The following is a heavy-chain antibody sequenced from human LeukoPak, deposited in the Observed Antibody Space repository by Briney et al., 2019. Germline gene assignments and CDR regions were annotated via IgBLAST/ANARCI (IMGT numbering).Heavy chain of an antibody. J-gene: IGHJ5*01. D-gene: IGHD2-2*01. CDR1: GGSISSGGYY. Sequence: SETLSLTCTVSGGSISSGGYYWSWVRQHPGKGLEWIGHIYYNGRTYYSPSLQSRITISLDTSNNEFSLRLTSVTAADPAVYYCARRLYVCSSTICRGQSWFDSWVQGTLVTVSS. V-gene: IGHV4-31*03. CDR3: ARRLYVCSSTICRGQSWFDS. CDR2: IYYNGRT.